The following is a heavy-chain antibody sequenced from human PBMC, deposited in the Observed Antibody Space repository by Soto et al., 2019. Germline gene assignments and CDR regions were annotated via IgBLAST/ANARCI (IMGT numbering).Heavy chain of an antibody. CDR1: GYTFTGYC. CDR3: ARWRGVVTVRDHLDY. V-gene: IGHV1-2*04. Sequence: ASVKVSCKASGYTFTGYCMHWVRQAPVQGLEWMGWINPNSGGTNYAQKFQGWVTMTRTTSISTAYMELSRLRSDDTAVYHCARWRGVVTVRDHLDYWGRGTVVTGSS. CDR2: INPNSGGT. J-gene: IGHJ4*02. D-gene: IGHD3-3*01.